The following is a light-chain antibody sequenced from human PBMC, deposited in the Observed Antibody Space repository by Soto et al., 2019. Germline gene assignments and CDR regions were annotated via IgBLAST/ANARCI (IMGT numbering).Light chain of an antibody. CDR1: SNDVGGYNY. J-gene: IGLJ3*02. Sequence: QSVLTQPASVSGSPGQSITISCTGTSNDVGGYNYVSWYQQHPGKAPKLMIYDVSNRPSGVSNRFSGFKSGNTASLTISGLQAEDEADYYCSSYTSSSAYVLFGGGTKLTVL. V-gene: IGLV2-14*01. CDR2: DVS. CDR3: SSYTSSSAYVL.